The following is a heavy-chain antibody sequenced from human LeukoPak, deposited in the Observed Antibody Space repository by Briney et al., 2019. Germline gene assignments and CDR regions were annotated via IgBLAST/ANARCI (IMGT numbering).Heavy chain of an antibody. CDR2: ISGSGDNT. CDR3: ANERGYNYGPFDY. V-gene: IGHV3-23*01. J-gene: IGHJ4*02. Sequence: PGGSLGLSCAASGFTFSSSAMSWVRQAPGKGLEWVAGISGSGDNTYYADSVKGRFTISRDNSKNTLYLQMNSLRAEDTAVYFCANERGYNYGPFDYWGQGTLVTVSS. CDR1: GFTFSSSA. D-gene: IGHD5-18*01.